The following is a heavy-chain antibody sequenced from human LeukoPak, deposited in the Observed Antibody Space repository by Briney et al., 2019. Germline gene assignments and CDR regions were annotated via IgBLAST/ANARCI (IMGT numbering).Heavy chain of an antibody. D-gene: IGHD5-12*01. Sequence: GASVKVSCKASGYTFTSYAMHWVRQAPGQRLEWMGWINAGNGNTKYSQKFQGRVTITRDTSASTAYMELSSLRSEDTAVYYCARDPRDVDIVATMPFDYWGQGTLVTVSS. CDR1: GYTFTSYA. CDR2: INAGNGNT. V-gene: IGHV1-3*01. J-gene: IGHJ4*02. CDR3: ARDPRDVDIVATMPFDY.